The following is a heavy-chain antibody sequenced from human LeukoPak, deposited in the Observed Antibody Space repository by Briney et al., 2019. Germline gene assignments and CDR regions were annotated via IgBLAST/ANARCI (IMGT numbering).Heavy chain of an antibody. CDR2: INPSSGST. V-gene: IGHV1-46*01. CDR3: ARDLAYGSGSLYGMDV. Sequence: ASVKVSCKASGYIFTSYYMHWVRQAPGQGLEWMGIINPSSGSTSYAQKFQDRVKMTRDTSRSTVYMELSSLRSEDTAVYYCARDLAYGSGSLYGMDVWGQGTTVTVSS. CDR1: GYIFTSYY. D-gene: IGHD3-10*01. J-gene: IGHJ6*02.